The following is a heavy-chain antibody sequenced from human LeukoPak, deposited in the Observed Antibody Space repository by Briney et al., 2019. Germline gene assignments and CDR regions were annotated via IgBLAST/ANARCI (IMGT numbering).Heavy chain of an antibody. J-gene: IGHJ4*02. V-gene: IGHV1-24*01. CDR2: FDPEDGET. Sequence: ASVKVSCKVSGYTLTELSMHWMRQAPGKGLEWMGGFDPEDGETIYAQKFQGRVTMTEDTSTDTAYMELSSLRSEDTAVYYCATDPFYDSSGYSLDYWGQGTLVTVSS. CDR3: ATDPFYDSSGYSLDY. CDR1: GYTLTELS. D-gene: IGHD3-22*01.